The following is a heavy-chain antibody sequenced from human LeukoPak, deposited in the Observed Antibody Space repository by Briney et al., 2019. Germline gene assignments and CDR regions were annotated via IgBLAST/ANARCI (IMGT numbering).Heavy chain of an antibody. V-gene: IGHV4-4*07. CDR3: ARPSGYSDAFDI. J-gene: IGHJ3*02. CDR2: IYTSGST. CDR1: GGSISSYY. Sequence: SETLSLTCTVSGGSISSYYWSWIRQPAGKGLEWIGRIYTSGSTNYNPSLKSRVTMSVDTSKNQFSLKLSSVTPADPAVYYCARPSGYSDAFDIWGQGTMVTVSS. D-gene: IGHD3-3*01.